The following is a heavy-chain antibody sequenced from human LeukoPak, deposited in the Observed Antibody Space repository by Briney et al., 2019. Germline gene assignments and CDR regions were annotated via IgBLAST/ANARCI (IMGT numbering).Heavy chain of an antibody. V-gene: IGHV3-23*01. D-gene: IGHD2-2*01. CDR2: ISGSGGST. J-gene: IGHJ4*02. Sequence: GGSLRLSCAASGLTFSNYGITWLRQAPGKGPEWVSAISGSGGSTYYADSVKGRFTISRDNSKNTVYLQMNSLRAEDTAVYFCAKLLGQYQLSDFWGQGTLVTVSS. CDR3: AKLLGQYQLSDF. CDR1: GLTFSNYG.